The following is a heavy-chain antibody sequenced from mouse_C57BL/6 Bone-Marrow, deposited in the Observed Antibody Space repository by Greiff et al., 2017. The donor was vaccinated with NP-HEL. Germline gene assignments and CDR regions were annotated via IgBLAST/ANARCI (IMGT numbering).Heavy chain of an antibody. CDR1: GYTFTSYW. CDR2: INPSNGGT. J-gene: IGHJ3*01. Sequence: VQLQQPGTELVKPGASVKLSCKASGYTFTSYWMHWVKQRPGQGLEWIGNINPSNGGTYYNEKFKGKATLTADKSSSTAYMELRSLTSEDSAVYFCARKGPYYGSSWFAYWGQGTLVTVSA. V-gene: IGHV1-53*01. CDR3: ARKGPYYGSSWFAY. D-gene: IGHD1-1*01.